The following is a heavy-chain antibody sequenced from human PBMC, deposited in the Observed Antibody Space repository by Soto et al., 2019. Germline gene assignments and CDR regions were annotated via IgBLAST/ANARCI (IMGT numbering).Heavy chain of an antibody. CDR3: ARLRGISIVATMDDPPYFDY. Sequence: PSETLSLTCTVPGGSISSYYWSWIRQPPGKGLEWIGYIYYSGSTNYNPSLKSRVTISVDTSKNQFSLKLSSVTAADTAVYYCARLRGISIVATMDDPPYFDYWGQGTLVTVSS. CDR1: GGSISSYY. CDR2: IYYSGST. J-gene: IGHJ4*02. V-gene: IGHV4-59*08. D-gene: IGHD5-12*01.